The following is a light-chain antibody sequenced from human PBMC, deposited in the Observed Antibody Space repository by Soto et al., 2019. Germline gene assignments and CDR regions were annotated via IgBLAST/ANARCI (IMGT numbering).Light chain of an antibody. CDR1: SSDIGRHH. CDR3: GTWDISLSRV. Sequence: QSVLTQPPSVSAAPGEEVTISCSGSSSDIGRHHVSWYQQLPGTAPKLLIYENTKRPSGIPDRFSGFKSGTSATLGITGLQTGDEADYYCGTWDISLSRVFGTGTKLTVL. V-gene: IGLV1-51*02. CDR2: ENT. J-gene: IGLJ1*01.